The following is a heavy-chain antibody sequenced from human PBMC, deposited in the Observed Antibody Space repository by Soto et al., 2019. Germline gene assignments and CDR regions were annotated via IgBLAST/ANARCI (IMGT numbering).Heavy chain of an antibody. CDR2: IYHTGRT. J-gene: IGHJ6*02. V-gene: IGHV4-39*01. CDR3: ARLAIAAAGREYYYYGMDV. CDR1: GDSISRNSYY. Sequence: SETLSLTCTVSGDSISRNSYYWGWVRQPPGKGLEWIGSIYHTGRTNHNPSLRSRVTISVDTSENQFSLKLSSVTAADTAVYYCARLAIAAAGREYYYYGMDVWGQGTTVTVSS. D-gene: IGHD6-13*01.